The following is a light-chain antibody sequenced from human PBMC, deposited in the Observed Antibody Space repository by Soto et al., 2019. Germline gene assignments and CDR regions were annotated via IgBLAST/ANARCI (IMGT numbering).Light chain of an antibody. CDR2: KAS. Sequence: DIQMPQSPSTLSASVGDRVTITCRARQYISTWLAWYQQKPGTAPKLMISKASSLESGVPSRFSGSGSGTEFTLTISSLQPDDFATYYCQQYNSYSTFGQGTKVEVK. J-gene: IGKJ1*01. CDR3: QQYNSYST. V-gene: IGKV1-5*03. CDR1: QYISTW.